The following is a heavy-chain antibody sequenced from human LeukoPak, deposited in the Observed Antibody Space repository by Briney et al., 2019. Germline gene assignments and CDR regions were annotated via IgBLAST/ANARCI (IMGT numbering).Heavy chain of an antibody. CDR3: ARACYDFWSGYFDY. Sequence: SETLSLTYAVYGGSFSGYYWSWIRQPPGKGLEWIGEINHSGSTNYNPSLKSRVTISVDTSKNQLSLKLSSVTAADTAVYYCARACYDFWSGYFDYWGQGTLVTVSS. V-gene: IGHV4-34*01. CDR2: INHSGST. CDR1: GGSFSGYY. J-gene: IGHJ4*02. D-gene: IGHD3-3*01.